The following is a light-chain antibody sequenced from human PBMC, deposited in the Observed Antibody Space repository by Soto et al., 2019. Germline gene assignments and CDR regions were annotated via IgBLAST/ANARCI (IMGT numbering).Light chain of an antibody. V-gene: IGLV1-40*01. J-gene: IGLJ1*01. CDR2: DNN. CDR1: RSNIGAGYH. Sequence: QSVLTQQPSVSGAPGQRVTISCTGRRSNIGAGYHVHWYQQLPGTAPKLLISDNNNRPSGVPDRFSGSKSGTSASLAITGLQAEDEADYYCQSYDSNLSAYVFGTGTKVTVL. CDR3: QSYDSNLSAYV.